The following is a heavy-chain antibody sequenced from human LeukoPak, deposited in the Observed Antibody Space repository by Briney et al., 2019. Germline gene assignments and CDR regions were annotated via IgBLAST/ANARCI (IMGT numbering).Heavy chain of an antibody. Sequence: SETLSLTCTVSGGSISSGNKYWSWIRQPAGKGLEWIGRFHTSGSTNYNPSLKSRVTISVDTSKNQFSLKLSSVTAADTAVYFCARVDGSCSGGSCPSGNWFDPWGQGTLVTVSS. D-gene: IGHD2-15*01. J-gene: IGHJ5*02. CDR3: ARVDGSCSGGSCPSGNWFDP. V-gene: IGHV4-61*02. CDR1: GGSISSGNKY. CDR2: FHTSGST.